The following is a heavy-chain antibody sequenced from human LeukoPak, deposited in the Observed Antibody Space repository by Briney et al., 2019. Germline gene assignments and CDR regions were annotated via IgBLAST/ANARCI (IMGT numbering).Heavy chain of an antibody. D-gene: IGHD5-24*01. Sequence: GGSLRLSCAASGFTFSSYGMSWVRQAPGKGLEWVSAISGSGGSTYYADSVKGRFTISRDNSKNSLYLQMNSLRAEDTAVYYCASRGDGYNYGEDYWGQGTLVTVSS. CDR3: ASRGDGYNYGEDY. CDR1: GFTFSSYG. V-gene: IGHV3-23*01. CDR2: ISGSGGST. J-gene: IGHJ4*02.